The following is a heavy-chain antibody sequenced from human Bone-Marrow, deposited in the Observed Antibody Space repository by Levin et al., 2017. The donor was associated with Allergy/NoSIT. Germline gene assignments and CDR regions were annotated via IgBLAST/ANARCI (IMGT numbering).Heavy chain of an antibody. D-gene: IGHD2-15*01. CDR2: IDWDDDK. Sequence: SGPTLVKPTETLTLTCTLSGFSLSTPGMRVSWIRQPPGKALEWLARIDWDDDKIYSTSLKTRLSLSKDTSRNHVVLTLTNMDPVDTGTYYCARDCTRGSCPGGDAFDIWGHGTLVTVSS. CDR3: ARDCTRGSCPGGDAFDI. J-gene: IGHJ3*02. V-gene: IGHV2-70*04. CDR1: GFSLSTPGMR.